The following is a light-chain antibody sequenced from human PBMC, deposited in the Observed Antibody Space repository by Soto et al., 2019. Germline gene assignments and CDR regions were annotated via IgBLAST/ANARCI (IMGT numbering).Light chain of an antibody. V-gene: IGKV1-5*01. CDR1: QSISSW. CDR3: QQYNSYPWT. J-gene: IGKJ1*01. CDR2: DAS. Sequence: DIQMTQSPSTLSASVGDRVTITCRASQSISSWLAWYQQKPGQAPKLLIYDASSLESGVPSRFSGSGSGTEFSLPISSRQPDDIASYYCQQYNSYPWTFGQATNVDIK.